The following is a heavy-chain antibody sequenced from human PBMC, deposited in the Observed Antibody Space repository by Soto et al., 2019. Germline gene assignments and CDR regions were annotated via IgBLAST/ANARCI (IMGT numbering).Heavy chain of an antibody. V-gene: IGHV6-1*01. Sequence: KQSQTLSLTCAISGDSVSSNSAAWNWIRQSPSRGLEWLGRTYYRSKWYNDYAVSVKSRITINPDTSKNQFSLQLNSVTPEDTAVYYCARESLIDIVVVVAANVENDAFDIWGQGTMVTVSS. CDR3: ARESLIDIVVVVAANVENDAFDI. CDR2: TYYRSKWYN. CDR1: GDSVSSNSAA. J-gene: IGHJ3*02. D-gene: IGHD2-15*01.